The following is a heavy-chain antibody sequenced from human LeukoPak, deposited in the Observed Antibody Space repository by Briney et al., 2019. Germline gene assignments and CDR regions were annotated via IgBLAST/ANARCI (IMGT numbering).Heavy chain of an antibody. Sequence: ASVKVSCKASGSSFNNYGISWVRQAPGQGLEWMGWISAYNGITNYAQKFQGRVTMTTDTSTSTAYMELRSMTSDDSAVYYCARDRSSSSYWGQGTLVTVSS. CDR3: ARDRSSSSY. CDR1: GSSFNNYG. CDR2: ISAYNGIT. D-gene: IGHD6-6*01. J-gene: IGHJ4*02. V-gene: IGHV1-18*01.